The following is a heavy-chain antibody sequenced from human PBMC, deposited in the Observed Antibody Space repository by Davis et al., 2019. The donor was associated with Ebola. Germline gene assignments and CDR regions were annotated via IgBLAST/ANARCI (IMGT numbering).Heavy chain of an antibody. CDR1: GYSFTTYW. V-gene: IGHV5-51*01. Sequence: GESLKISCKGSGYSFTTYWIAWVRQMPGKGLEWMGIIYPGDSDTTYSPSFQGQVTISADKSSTAYLQWISLKASDTAMYYCARQIRSSGYFDYWGQGTLVTVSS. J-gene: IGHJ4*02. CDR2: IYPGDSDT. CDR3: ARQIRSSGYFDY. D-gene: IGHD6-19*01.